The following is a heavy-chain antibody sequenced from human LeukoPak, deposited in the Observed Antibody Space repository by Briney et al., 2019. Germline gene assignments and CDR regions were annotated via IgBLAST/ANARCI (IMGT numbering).Heavy chain of an antibody. CDR3: ARGREYGDYVFWFDP. D-gene: IGHD4-17*01. CDR1: GFTFSSYW. V-gene: IGHV3-30*03. J-gene: IGHJ5*02. Sequence: GGSLRLSCAASGFTFSSYWMSWVRQAPGKGLEWVAVISYDGSNKYYADSVKGRFTISRDNSKNTLYLQMNSLRAEDTAVYYCARGREYGDYVFWFDPWGQGTLVTVSS. CDR2: ISYDGSNK.